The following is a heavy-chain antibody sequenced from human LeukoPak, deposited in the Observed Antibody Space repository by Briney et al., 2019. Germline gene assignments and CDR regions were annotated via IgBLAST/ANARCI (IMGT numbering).Heavy chain of an antibody. V-gene: IGHV3-53*01. CDR3: ATRPYYDSSGYPDAFDI. D-gene: IGHD3-22*01. CDR1: GFIASSNY. J-gene: IGHJ3*02. CDR2: IYSGGST. Sequence: PGGSLRLSCAASGFIASSNYMSWVRQAPGKGLEWVSVIYSGGSTYYADSVKGRFTISRDNSKNTLYLQMNSLRAEDTAVYYCATRPYYDSSGYPDAFDIWGQGTMVTVSS.